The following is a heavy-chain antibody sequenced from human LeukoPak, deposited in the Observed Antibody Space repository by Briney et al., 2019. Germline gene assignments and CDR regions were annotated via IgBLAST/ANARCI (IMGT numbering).Heavy chain of an antibody. CDR2: INHSGST. CDR3: ARFYCTNGVCLIGFDP. Sequence: SETLSLTCAVYGGSFSGYYWSWIRQPPGKGLEWIGEINHSGSTNYNPSLKSRVTISVDTSKNQFSLKPSSVTAADTAVYYCARFYCTNGVCLIGFDPWGQGTLVTVSS. V-gene: IGHV4-34*01. D-gene: IGHD2-8*01. CDR1: GGSFSGYY. J-gene: IGHJ5*02.